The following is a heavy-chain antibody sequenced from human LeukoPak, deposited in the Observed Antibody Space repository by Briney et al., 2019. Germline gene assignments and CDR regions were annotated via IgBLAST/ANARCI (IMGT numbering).Heavy chain of an antibody. CDR3: ARERRRFLEWLNQNFDY. J-gene: IGHJ4*02. D-gene: IGHD3-3*01. Sequence: PSETLSLTCAVYGGSFSGYYWSWIRQPPGKGLEWIGEINHSGSTSYNPSLKSRVTISVDTSKNQFSLKLSSVTAADTAVYYCARERRRFLEWLNQNFDYWGQGTLVTVSS. CDR1: GGSFSGYY. V-gene: IGHV4-34*01. CDR2: INHSGST.